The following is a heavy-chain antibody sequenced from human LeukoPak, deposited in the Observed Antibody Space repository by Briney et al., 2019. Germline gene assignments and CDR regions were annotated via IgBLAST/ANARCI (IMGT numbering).Heavy chain of an antibody. Sequence: SSVKVSCKASEYSFTSYDINWVRQATGQGLEWMGWMNPNSGNTGYAQKFQGRVTMTRSTSISTAYMELSSLRSEDTAVYYCARRSRSYGSGNIGGYWGQGTLVTVSS. D-gene: IGHD3-10*01. CDR2: MNPNSGNT. V-gene: IGHV1-8*01. CDR1: EYSFTSYD. CDR3: ARRSRSYGSGNIGGY. J-gene: IGHJ4*02.